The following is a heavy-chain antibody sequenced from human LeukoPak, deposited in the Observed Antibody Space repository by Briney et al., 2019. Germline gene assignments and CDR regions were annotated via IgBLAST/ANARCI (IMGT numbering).Heavy chain of an antibody. J-gene: IGHJ5*02. CDR3: ARAPYCSSTSCYVAVTPWFDP. D-gene: IGHD2-2*01. CDR1: GYTFTGYY. V-gene: IGHV1-2*02. CDR2: INPNSGGT. Sequence: GASVKVSCKASGYTFTGYYMHWVRQAPGQGLEWMGWINPNSGGTNYAQKFQGRGTMTRDTSISTAYMELSRLRSDDTAVYYCARAPYCSSTSCYVAVTPWFDPWGQGTLVTVSS.